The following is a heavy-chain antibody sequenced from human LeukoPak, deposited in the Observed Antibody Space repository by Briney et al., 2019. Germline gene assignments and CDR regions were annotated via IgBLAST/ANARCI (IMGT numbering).Heavy chain of an antibody. Sequence: GGSLRLSGAASGFTFSSYWMHWVRQAPGKGRVWVSRINSDGSSTSYADSVKGRFTISRDNAKNTLYLQMNSLRAEDTAVYYCARAHQYNWFDPWGQGTLVTVSS. CDR3: ARAHQYNWFDP. CDR1: GFTFSSYW. CDR2: INSDGSST. V-gene: IGHV3-74*01. J-gene: IGHJ5*02. D-gene: IGHD2-2*01.